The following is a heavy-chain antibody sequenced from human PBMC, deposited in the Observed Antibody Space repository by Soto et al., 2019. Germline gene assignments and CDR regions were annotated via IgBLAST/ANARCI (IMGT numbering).Heavy chain of an antibody. CDR2: IYYSGST. J-gene: IGHJ4*02. CDR1: GGSISSGDYY. Sequence: SEILSLTCTVSGGSISSGDYYWSWIRQPPGKGLEWIGYIYYSGSTYYNPSLKSRVTISVDTSKNQFSLKLSSVTAADTAVYYCARDRAGDYDFWSGYCWGASYFDYWGQGALVTVSS. V-gene: IGHV4-30-4*01. CDR3: ARDRAGDYDFWSGYCWGASYFDY. D-gene: IGHD3-3*01.